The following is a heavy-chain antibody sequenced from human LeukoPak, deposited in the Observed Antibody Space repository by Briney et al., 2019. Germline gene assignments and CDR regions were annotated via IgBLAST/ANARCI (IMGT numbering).Heavy chain of an antibody. J-gene: IGHJ6*03. CDR3: ARVISPDSYYYYSYYYYMDV. Sequence: NSSETLSLTCTVSGGSISSYYWSWIRQPPGKGLEWIGYIYYSGSTNYNPSLKSRVTISVDTSKNQFSLKLSSVTAADTAVYYCARVISPDSYYYYSYYYYMDVWGKGTTVTVSS. V-gene: IGHV4-59*01. CDR1: GGSISSYY. CDR2: IYYSGST. D-gene: IGHD3-10*01.